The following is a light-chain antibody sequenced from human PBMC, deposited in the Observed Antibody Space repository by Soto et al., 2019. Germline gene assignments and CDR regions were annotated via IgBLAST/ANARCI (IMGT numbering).Light chain of an antibody. CDR2: LVS. CDR1: QSLLHSNGYTY. J-gene: IGKJ2*01. Sequence: DIVLTQSPLSLPVTPGEPASISCRSSQSLLHSNGYTYLDWYLQKPGQSPQLLIYLVSNRASGVPGRFSGSGSGTDFTLKISRVEAEDVGVYYCMQALQTRTFGQGTKLEIK. CDR3: MQALQTRT. V-gene: IGKV2-28*01.